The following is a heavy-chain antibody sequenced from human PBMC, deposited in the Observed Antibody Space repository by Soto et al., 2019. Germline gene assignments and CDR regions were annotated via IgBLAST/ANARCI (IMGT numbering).Heavy chain of an antibody. CDR3: AKDYESAGPFDY. V-gene: IGHV3-30*18. J-gene: IGHJ4*02. CDR1: GFTFSSYG. CDR2: ISYDGSNK. Sequence: GGSLRLSCAASGFTFSSYGMHWVRQAPGKGLEWVAVISYDGSNKYYADSVKGRFTISRDNSKNTLYLQMNSLRAEDTAVYYCAKDYESAGPFDYWGQGTLVTVSS. D-gene: IGHD3-16*01.